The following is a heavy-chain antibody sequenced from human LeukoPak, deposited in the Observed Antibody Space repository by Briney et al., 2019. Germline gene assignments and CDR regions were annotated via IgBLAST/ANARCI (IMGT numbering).Heavy chain of an antibody. CDR3: ARARTDRGSRGPYDI. CDR2: INPNSGGT. V-gene: IGHV1-2*02. D-gene: IGHD3-10*01. Sequence: ASVKVSCKASGYTFTGYYIHWVRQAPGQGLEWMGWINPNSGGTNYAQKFQGRVTKTRDTSISTAYMELSRLRSDDTAVYYCARARTDRGSRGPYDIWGQGTMVTVSS. CDR1: GYTFTGYY. J-gene: IGHJ3*02.